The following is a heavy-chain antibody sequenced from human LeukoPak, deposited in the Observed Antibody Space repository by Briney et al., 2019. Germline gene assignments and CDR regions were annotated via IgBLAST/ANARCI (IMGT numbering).Heavy chain of an antibody. D-gene: IGHD1-26*01. J-gene: IGHJ4*02. CDR1: GYSFSYYG. Sequence: GASVKVSCKASGYSFSYYGINWVRQAPGQGLEWMGWISTYNVNTNYAQKFQGRVTMTTDTSTSTAYMELRSLRSDDTAVYYCARERGGDSGSYHPTDYWGQGTLVTVSS. CDR2: ISTYNVNT. V-gene: IGHV1-18*01. CDR3: ARERGGDSGSYHPTDY.